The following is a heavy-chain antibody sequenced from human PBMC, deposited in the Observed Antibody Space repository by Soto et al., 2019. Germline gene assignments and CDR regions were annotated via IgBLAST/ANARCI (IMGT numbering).Heavy chain of an antibody. CDR2: ISSSGSVM. V-gene: IGHV3-11*01. CDR3: ARADWQRRDWNDPFDY. J-gene: IGHJ4*02. CDR1: GFTFSDYY. D-gene: IGHD1-1*01. Sequence: QGQLVESGGGLVRPGGSLRLSCEASGFTFSDYYTTWIRQAPGKGLEWVSYISSSGSVMYYADSVKGRCTISRDNARNSLYLHIRSLRAEDTAVYYCARADWQRRDWNDPFDYWGQGTLVTVSS.